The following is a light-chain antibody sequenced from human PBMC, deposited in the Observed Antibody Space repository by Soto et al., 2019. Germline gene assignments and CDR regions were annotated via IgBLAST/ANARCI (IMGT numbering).Light chain of an antibody. CDR3: QQSYSTTRT. CDR2: AAS. J-gene: IGKJ1*01. V-gene: IGKV1-39*01. CDR1: QSISSY. Sequence: DNKMTQSPSSMSASVGDRVTITFLASQSISSYLNWYQQKPGKAPKLLIYAASSLQSGVPSRFSGSGSGTDFTLTISSLQPEDFATYYCQQSYSTTRTFGQGTKGDIK.